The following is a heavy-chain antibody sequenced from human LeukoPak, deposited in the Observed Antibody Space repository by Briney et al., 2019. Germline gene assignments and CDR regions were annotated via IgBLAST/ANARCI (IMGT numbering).Heavy chain of an antibody. CDR1: GGSISSHTYH. D-gene: IGHD1-26*01. Sequence: SETLSLTCTVSGGSISSHTYHWGWIRQPPGKGLEWIGSIYYSGSTYYNPSLKSRVTISVDTSKPQFSLQLSSVTATDTAVYYCARLPGWSPTSYYYYYMDVWGKGTTVTVSS. J-gene: IGHJ6*03. V-gene: IGHV4-39*01. CDR3: ARLPGWSPTSYYYYYMDV. CDR2: IYYSGST.